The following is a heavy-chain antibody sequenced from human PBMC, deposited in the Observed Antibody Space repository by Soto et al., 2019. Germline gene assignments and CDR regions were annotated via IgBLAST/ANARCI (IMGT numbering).Heavy chain of an antibody. Sequence: EVQLVESGGGLVQPGGSLRLSCAASGFTFSSYSMNWVRQAPGKGLEWVSSISGSSSYIYYADSVKGRFTISRDNAKNPLYLQMNSLRAEDTAVYYCASDLRPVGAAAGRTAYFDYWGQGTLVTVSS. J-gene: IGHJ4*02. V-gene: IGHV3-21*01. CDR1: GFTFSSYS. D-gene: IGHD6-13*01. CDR3: ASDLRPVGAAAGRTAYFDY. CDR2: ISGSSSYI.